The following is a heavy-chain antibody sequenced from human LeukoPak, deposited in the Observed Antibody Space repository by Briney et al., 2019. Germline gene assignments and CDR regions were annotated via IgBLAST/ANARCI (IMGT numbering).Heavy chain of an antibody. CDR1: GFTFSNYG. D-gene: IGHD3-22*01. CDR3: ARDLPYDSSGYSAAFDI. Sequence: GGSLTLSCAAAGFTFSNYGMHWVRQAPGKGLEWVAIIWYDGSDKYYAASVKGRFTFSRDNSKNTLYLQMNSLRAEDTAVYYCARDLPYDSSGYSAAFDIWGQGTMVTVSS. J-gene: IGHJ3*02. V-gene: IGHV3-33*01. CDR2: IWYDGSDK.